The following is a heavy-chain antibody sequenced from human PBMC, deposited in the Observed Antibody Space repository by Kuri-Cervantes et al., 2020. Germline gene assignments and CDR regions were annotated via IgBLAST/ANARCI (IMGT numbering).Heavy chain of an antibody. CDR1: GGTFSSYA. D-gene: IGHD6-13*01. CDR3: ARDLVGSAPGTAY. V-gene: IGHV1-69*05. CDR2: IIPIFGTA. J-gene: IGHJ4*02. Sequence: SVKVSCKASGGTFSSYAISWVRQAPGQGLEWMGGIIPIFGTANYAQKFQGRVTITTDESTSTAYMELSSLRSEDTAVYYCARDLVGSAPGTAYWGQGTLVTVSS.